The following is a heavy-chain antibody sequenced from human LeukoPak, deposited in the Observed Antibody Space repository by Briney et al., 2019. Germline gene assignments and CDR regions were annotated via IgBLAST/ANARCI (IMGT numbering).Heavy chain of an antibody. D-gene: IGHD5-18*01. J-gene: IGHJ6*01. CDR3: TKNFPGEMVNYYYGMDV. V-gene: IGHV3-23*01. CDR2: ISGSGGST. Sequence: PGGSLRLSCAASGFTFSSYAMSWVRQAPGKGLEWVSAISGSGGSTYYADSVKGRFTISRDNSKNTLYLQMNSLRAEDTAVYYCTKNFPGEMVNYYYGMDVWGQGTTVTVCS. CDR1: GFTFSSYA.